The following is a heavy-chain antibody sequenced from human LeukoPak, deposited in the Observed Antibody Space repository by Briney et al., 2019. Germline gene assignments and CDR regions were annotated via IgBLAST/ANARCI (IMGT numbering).Heavy chain of an antibody. J-gene: IGHJ6*02. V-gene: IGHV3-21*04. CDR3: VRGYSFGPYGLDV. Sequence: PGGSLRLSCAASGFTFSSYSMNWVRQAPGKGLEWVSSISGNSSYIYYADSVKGRFTISRDNSKNTLYLQMSSLRAEDTAVYFCVRGYSFGPYGLDVWGQGTTVTVSS. CDR1: GFTFSSYS. CDR2: ISGNSSYI. D-gene: IGHD2-15*01.